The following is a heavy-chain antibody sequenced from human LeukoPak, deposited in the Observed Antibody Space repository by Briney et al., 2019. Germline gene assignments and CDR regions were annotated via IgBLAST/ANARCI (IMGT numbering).Heavy chain of an antibody. J-gene: IGHJ6*04. D-gene: IGHD2-2*01. CDR1: GGSISSSNW. CDR2: IYHSGST. V-gene: IGHV4-4*02. CDR3: ARRIVVVPAAMSGNTNYYYYYGMDV. Sequence: SGTLSLTCAVSGGSISSSNWWSWVRQPPGKGLEWIGEIYHSGSTNYNPSLKSRVTISVDKSKNQFSLKLSSVTAADTAVYYCARRIVVVPAAMSGNTNYYYYYGMDVWGKGTTVTVSS.